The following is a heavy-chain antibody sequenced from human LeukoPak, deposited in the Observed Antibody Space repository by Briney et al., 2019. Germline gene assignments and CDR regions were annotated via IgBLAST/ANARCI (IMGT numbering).Heavy chain of an antibody. CDR2: INHSGST. V-gene: IGHV4-34*01. CDR1: GGSFSGYY. CDR3: ARDGTVDTAKVRGSFDY. Sequence: NPSETLSLTCAVYGGSFSGYYWSWIRQPPGKGLEWIGEINHSGSTNYNPSLKSRVTISVDTSKNQFSLKLSSVTAADTAVYYCARDGTVDTAKVRGSFDYWGQGTLVTVSS. J-gene: IGHJ4*02. D-gene: IGHD5-18*01.